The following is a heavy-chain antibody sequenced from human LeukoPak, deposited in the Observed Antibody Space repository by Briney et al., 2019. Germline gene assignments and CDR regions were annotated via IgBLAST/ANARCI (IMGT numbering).Heavy chain of an antibody. J-gene: IGHJ4*02. CDR3: ARGRYCSGGSCYTDY. CDR1: GGSISSYY. V-gene: IGHV4-59*01. CDR2: IYYSGST. D-gene: IGHD2-15*01. Sequence: KPSETLSLTCTVSGGSISSYYWSWIRQPPGKGLEWIGYIYYSGSTNYNPSLKSRVTISVDTSKNQLSLKLGPVTAADTAVYCCARGRYCSGGSCYTDYWGQGTLVTVSS.